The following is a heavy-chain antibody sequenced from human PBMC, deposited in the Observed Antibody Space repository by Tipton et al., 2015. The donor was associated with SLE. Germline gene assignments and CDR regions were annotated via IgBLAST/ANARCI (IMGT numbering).Heavy chain of an antibody. CDR1: GGSISSSPYF. CDR2: IYYSGSA. CDR3: VRDSGYSSSQGFYYYMDV. V-gene: IGHV4-39*07. Sequence: TLSLTCTVSGGSISSSPYFWGWIRQPPGKGPEWLGSIYYSGSAYYNPSLKSRVTISVDTSKNQFSGKLSSVTAADTAVYFCVRDSGYSSSQGFYYYMDVWGKGTTVIVSS. D-gene: IGHD6-13*01. J-gene: IGHJ6*03.